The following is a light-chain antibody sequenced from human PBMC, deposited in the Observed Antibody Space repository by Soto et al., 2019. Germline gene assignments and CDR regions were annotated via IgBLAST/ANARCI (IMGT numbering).Light chain of an antibody. J-gene: IGKJ1*01. CDR3: LQHNTYPRT. V-gene: IGKV1-9*01. CDR1: QDIHVF. Sequence: DIQLTQSPSFLSSSEGDSVTITCRASQDIHVFLAWYQQKPGKAPKRLIYGASTLQSGVPLRFSGSGSGTGFTLTISSLQPEDSATYYCLQHNTYPRTFGQGTKVEIK. CDR2: GAS.